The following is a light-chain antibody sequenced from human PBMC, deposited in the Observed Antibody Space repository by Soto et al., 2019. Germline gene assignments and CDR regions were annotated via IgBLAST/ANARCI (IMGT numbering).Light chain of an antibody. J-gene: IGLJ3*02. CDR2: EDN. CDR1: SGSIASNY. CDR3: QSYDSDNQV. V-gene: IGLV6-57*01. Sequence: NFMLTQPHSVSESPGKTVTISCTRSSGSIASNYVQWYQQRPGSSPTTVIYEDNQRPSGVPDRFSGSIDSSSTSASLTISGLKTEDEADYSCQSYDSDNQVFGGGTQLTVL.